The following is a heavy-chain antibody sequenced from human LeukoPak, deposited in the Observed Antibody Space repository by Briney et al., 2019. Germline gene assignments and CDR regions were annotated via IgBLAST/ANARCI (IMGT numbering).Heavy chain of an antibody. CDR2: IYYSGST. CDR1: GGSISSSSYY. CDR3: AAFLLQQINVFDI. V-gene: IGHV4-39*07. J-gene: IGHJ3*02. D-gene: IGHD1-1*01. Sequence: SETLSLTCTVSGGSISSSSYYWGWIRQPPGKGLEWIGSIYYSGSTYYNPSLKSRVTISVDTSKNQFSLKLSSVTAADTAVYYCAAFLLQQINVFDIWGQGTMVTVSS.